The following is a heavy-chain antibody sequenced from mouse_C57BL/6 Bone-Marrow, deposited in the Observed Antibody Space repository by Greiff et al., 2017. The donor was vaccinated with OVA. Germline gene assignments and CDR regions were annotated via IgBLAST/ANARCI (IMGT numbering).Heavy chain of an antibody. J-gene: IGHJ1*03. V-gene: IGHV14-3*01. Sequence: EVQLQQSVAELVRPGASVKLSCTASGFNIKNTYMHWVKQRPEQGLEWIGRIDPANGNTKYAPKFQGKATITADPSSNTAYLQLSSLTSEDTDISYYDSLSSSGYHGYFDVWGTGTTVTVSS. CDR1: GFNIKNTY. D-gene: IGHD3-2*02. CDR3: DSLSSSGYHGYFDV. CDR2: IDPANGNT.